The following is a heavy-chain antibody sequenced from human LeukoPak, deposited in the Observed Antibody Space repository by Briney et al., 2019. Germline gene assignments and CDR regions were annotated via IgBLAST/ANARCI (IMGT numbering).Heavy chain of an antibody. Sequence: GGSLRLSCAASGFTFSSYGMHWVRQAPGKGLEWVAVISYDGSNKYYADSVKGRFTISRDNSKNTLYLQMNSLRAEDTAVYYCAKGSGWYVSWGLGTLVTVSS. V-gene: IGHV3-30*18. CDR3: AKGSGWYVS. CDR1: GFTFSSYG. D-gene: IGHD6-19*01. CDR2: ISYDGSNK. J-gene: IGHJ5*02.